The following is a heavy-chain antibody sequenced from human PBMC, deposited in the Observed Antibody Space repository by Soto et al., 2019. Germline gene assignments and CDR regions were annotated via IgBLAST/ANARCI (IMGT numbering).Heavy chain of an antibody. CDR2: ISSSSSYI. Sequence: PGGSLRLSCAASGFTFSSYSMNWVRQAPGKGLEWVSSISSSSSYIYYADSVKGRFTISRDNAKNSLYLQMNSLRAEDTAVYYCARDLSLPTNKAQYNWFDPWGQGTLVTVSS. J-gene: IGHJ5*02. D-gene: IGHD2-15*01. V-gene: IGHV3-21*01. CDR1: GFTFSSYS. CDR3: ARDLSLPTNKAQYNWFDP.